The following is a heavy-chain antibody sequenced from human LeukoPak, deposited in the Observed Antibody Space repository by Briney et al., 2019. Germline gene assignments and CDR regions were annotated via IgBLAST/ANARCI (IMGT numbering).Heavy chain of an antibody. V-gene: IGHV4-34*01. J-gene: IGHJ6*03. CDR3: ARGTHSGDIYYYSYMDV. Sequence: PSETLSLTCAVYGGSFSGYYWSWIRQPPGKGLEWIGEINHSGSTNYNPSLKSRVTISVDTSKNQFSLKLSSVTAADTAVYYCARGTHSGDIYYYSYMDVWGKGTTVTVSS. CDR1: GGSFSGYY. D-gene: IGHD4-17*01. CDR2: INHSGST.